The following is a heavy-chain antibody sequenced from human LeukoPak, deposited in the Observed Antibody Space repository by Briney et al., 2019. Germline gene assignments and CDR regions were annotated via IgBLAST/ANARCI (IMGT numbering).Heavy chain of an antibody. D-gene: IGHD5-18*01. CDR2: ISYDGSQK. Sequence: PGRSLRLSCPASGFNFSSYAMHWVRQAPGKGLEWVAVISYDGSQKFYSDSVKGRFTISRDNPKNTLYLQMNSLRPEDTALYYCATFADTARFDYWGQGTLVTVSS. J-gene: IGHJ4*02. V-gene: IGHV3-30*04. CDR1: GFNFSSYA. CDR3: ATFADTARFDY.